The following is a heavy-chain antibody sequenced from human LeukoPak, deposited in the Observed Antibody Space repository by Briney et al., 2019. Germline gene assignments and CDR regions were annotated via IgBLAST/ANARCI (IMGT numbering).Heavy chain of an antibody. Sequence: SDTLSLTCAVYGGSFSGYYWSWVRQPPGKGLEWIGEMNHSGSTNYNPSIKSRVTISVDMSKNQFALKLSCVTAADTAVYYCAREPDYQDAFDIWGQGTMVTVSS. CDR1: GGSFSGYY. V-gene: IGHV4-34*01. J-gene: IGHJ3*02. D-gene: IGHD4-11*01. CDR2: MNHSGST. CDR3: AREPDYQDAFDI.